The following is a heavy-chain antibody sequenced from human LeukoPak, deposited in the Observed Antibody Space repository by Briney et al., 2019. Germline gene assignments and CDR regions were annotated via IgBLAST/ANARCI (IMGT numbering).Heavy chain of an antibody. Sequence: SETLSLTCAVYGGSFSGYYWSWIRQPPGKGLEWIGSIYYSGSTNYNPSLKSRVTISVDTSKNQFSLKLSSVTAADTAVYYCAREGEKAAALGMDVWGKGTTVTVSS. CDR1: GGSFSGYY. J-gene: IGHJ6*03. CDR2: IYYSGST. V-gene: IGHV4-34*01. D-gene: IGHD6-13*01. CDR3: AREGEKAAALGMDV.